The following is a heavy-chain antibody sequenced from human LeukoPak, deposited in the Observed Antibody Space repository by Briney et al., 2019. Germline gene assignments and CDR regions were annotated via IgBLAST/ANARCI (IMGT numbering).Heavy chain of an antibody. CDR2: IKQDGSEK. J-gene: IGHJ6*02. D-gene: IGHD1-1*01. CDR1: GFTFSSYW. Sequence: GGSLRLSCAASGFTFSSYWMSWVRQAPGKGLEWVANIKQDGSEKYYVDSVKGRFTISRDNAKNSLYLQMNSLRAEDTAVYYCARQGTGTTPDRPFYYYYGMDVWGQGTTVTVSS. CDR3: ARQGTGTTPDRPFYYYYGMDV. V-gene: IGHV3-7*03.